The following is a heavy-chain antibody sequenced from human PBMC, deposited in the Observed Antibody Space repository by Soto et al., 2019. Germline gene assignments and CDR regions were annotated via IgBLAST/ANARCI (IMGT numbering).Heavy chain of an antibody. V-gene: IGHV4-30-2*02. Sequence: PPGKGLEWIGYIYHSGSTYYNPSLKSRVTISVDRSKNQFSLKLSSVTAADTAVYFCANQYYYDSSGSQTFEYRGQGTQVTVSS. J-gene: IGHJ4*02. CDR2: IYHSGST. D-gene: IGHD3-22*01. CDR3: ANQYYYDSSGSQTFEY.